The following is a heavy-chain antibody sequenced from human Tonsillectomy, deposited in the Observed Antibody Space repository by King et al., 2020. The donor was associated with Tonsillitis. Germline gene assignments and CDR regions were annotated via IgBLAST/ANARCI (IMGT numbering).Heavy chain of an antibody. J-gene: IGHJ4*02. V-gene: IGHV3-23*04. Sequence: VQLVESGGCLVQPGGSLRLSCAASGFTFSSYAMTWFRQAPGKGLEWVSSMTGGGGRTYDADSGKGRFTISRDNAKNTLFLQMNSLRPEDTAIYFCAKGRTTVTPTPLLLGGQGTLVTVSS. CDR2: MTGGGGRT. D-gene: IGHD4-17*01. CDR1: GFTFSSYA. CDR3: AKGRTTVTPTPLLL.